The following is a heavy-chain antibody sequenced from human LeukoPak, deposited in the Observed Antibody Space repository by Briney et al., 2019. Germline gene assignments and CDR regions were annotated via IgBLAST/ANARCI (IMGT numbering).Heavy chain of an antibody. CDR2: SNAGNGNT. Sequence: GASVKVSCKASGYTFTSYAMHWVRQAPGQRLEWMGWSNAGNGNTNYAQKLQGRVTMTTDTSTSTAYMELRSLRSDDTAVYYCARIFLSVVAPKRWFDPWGQGTLVTVSS. V-gene: IGHV1-3*01. J-gene: IGHJ5*02. CDR1: GYTFTSYA. CDR3: ARIFLSVVAPKRWFDP. D-gene: IGHD4-23*01.